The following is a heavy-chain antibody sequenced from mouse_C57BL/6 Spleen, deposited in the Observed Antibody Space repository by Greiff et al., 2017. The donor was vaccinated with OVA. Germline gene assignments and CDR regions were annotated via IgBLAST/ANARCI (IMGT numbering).Heavy chain of an antibody. V-gene: IGHV1-80*01. CDR3: ARGGNDYDVAMDY. CDR2: IYPGDGDT. D-gene: IGHD2-4*01. CDR1: GYAFSSYW. J-gene: IGHJ4*01. Sequence: VQVVESGAELVKPGASVKISCKASGYAFSSYWMNWVKQRPGKGLEWIGQIYPGDGDTNYNGKFKGKATLTADKSSSTAYMQLSSLTSEDSAVYFCARGGNDYDVAMDYWGQGTSVTVSS.